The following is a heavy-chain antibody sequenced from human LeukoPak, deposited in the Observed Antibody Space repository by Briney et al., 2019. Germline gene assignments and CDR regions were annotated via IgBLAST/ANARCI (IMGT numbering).Heavy chain of an antibody. J-gene: IGHJ3*02. CDR1: GFTFDDYA. Sequence: GGSLRLSCAASGFTFDDYAMLWVRQLPGKGLEWVSSISWNSGNIAYADSVKGRFTISRDNAKNSLYLQMNTLRAEDTALYYCAKDIRLWEFTMVPPDAFDMWGQGTMVIVSS. D-gene: IGHD3-10*01. V-gene: IGHV3-9*01. CDR2: ISWNSGNI. CDR3: AKDIRLWEFTMVPPDAFDM.